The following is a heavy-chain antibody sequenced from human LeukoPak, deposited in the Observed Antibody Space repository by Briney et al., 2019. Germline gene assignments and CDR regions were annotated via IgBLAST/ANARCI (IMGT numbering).Heavy chain of an antibody. Sequence: GGSLRLSCAASGFTFSSYWMNWVRQAPGKGLEWVANIKQDGSEKYYVDSVKGRFTISRDNAKDSLFLQLNSLRAEDTAVYFCARNDWGLGSFWYFTLWGRGTLVTVSS. CDR1: GFTFSSYW. J-gene: IGHJ2*01. CDR2: IKQDGSEK. D-gene: IGHD7-27*01. CDR3: ARNDWGLGSFWYFTL. V-gene: IGHV3-7*02.